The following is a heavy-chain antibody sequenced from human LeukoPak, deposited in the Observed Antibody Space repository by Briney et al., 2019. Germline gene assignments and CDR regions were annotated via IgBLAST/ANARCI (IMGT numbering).Heavy chain of an antibody. J-gene: IGHJ5*02. CDR1: GGSISSSSYY. CDR3: ARVSGSIRFGPKGWFDP. D-gene: IGHD3-10*01. Sequence: SETLSLTCTVSGGSISSSSYYWGWIRQPPGKGLEWIGSIYYSGSTYYNPSLKSRVTISVDTSKNQFSLKLSSVTAADTAVYYCARVSGSIRFGPKGWFDPWGQGTLVTVSS. V-gene: IGHV4-39*01. CDR2: IYYSGST.